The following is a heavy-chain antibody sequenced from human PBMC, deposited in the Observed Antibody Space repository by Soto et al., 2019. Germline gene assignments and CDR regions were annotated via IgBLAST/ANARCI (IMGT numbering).Heavy chain of an antibody. V-gene: IGHV1-3*01. CDR3: ARGYCGGDCYHAEYFQH. Sequence: ASVKVSCKASGYTFTSYAMHWVRQAPGQRLEWMGWINAGNGNTKYSQKFQGRVTITRDTSASTAYMELSSLRSEDTAVYYCARGYCGGDCYHAEYFQHWGQGTLVT. D-gene: IGHD2-21*02. CDR2: INAGNGNT. CDR1: GYTFTSYA. J-gene: IGHJ1*01.